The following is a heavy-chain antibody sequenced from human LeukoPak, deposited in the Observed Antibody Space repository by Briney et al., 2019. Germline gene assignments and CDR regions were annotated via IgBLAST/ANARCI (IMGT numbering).Heavy chain of an antibody. J-gene: IGHJ4*02. Sequence: GGSLRLSCAASGFTFSSYGMHWVRQAPGKGLEWVAVIWYDGSNKYYADSVKGRFTISRDNSKNTLYLQMNSLRAEDTAVYYCARDITPSSSWYLDYWGQGTLVTVSS. CDR1: GFTFSSYG. V-gene: IGHV3-33*01. D-gene: IGHD6-13*01. CDR3: ARDITPSSSWYLDY. CDR2: IWYDGSNK.